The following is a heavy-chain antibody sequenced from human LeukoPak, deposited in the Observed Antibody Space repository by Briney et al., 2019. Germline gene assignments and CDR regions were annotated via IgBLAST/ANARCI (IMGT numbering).Heavy chain of an antibody. CDR3: ARPLMITFGGVIVNGGDSDAFDI. Sequence: GSSVKDSCKASVYTFTDYYMHWVRQAPGQGLEGMGWINPNSGGTNYEQKFQGRVTMTRDTSISTAYMELSRLRSDDTAVYYCARPLMITFGGVIVNGGDSDAFDIWGQGTMVTVSS. V-gene: IGHV1-2*02. CDR2: INPNSGGT. J-gene: IGHJ3*02. D-gene: IGHD3-16*02. CDR1: VYTFTDYY.